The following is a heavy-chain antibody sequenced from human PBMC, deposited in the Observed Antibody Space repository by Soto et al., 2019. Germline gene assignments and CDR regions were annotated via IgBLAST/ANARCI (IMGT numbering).Heavy chain of an antibody. CDR1: GGSISSYY. J-gene: IGHJ5*02. V-gene: IGHV4-59*01. CDR2: IYYSGST. CDR3: ARVLMVNLGDSWFDP. Sequence: PSETLSLTCTVSGGSISSYYWSWIRQPPGKGLEWIGYIYYSGSTNYNPSLKSRVTISIDTSKNQFSLKLSSVTAADTAVYYCARVLMVNLGDSWFDPWGQGTLVTVSS. D-gene: IGHD2-8*01.